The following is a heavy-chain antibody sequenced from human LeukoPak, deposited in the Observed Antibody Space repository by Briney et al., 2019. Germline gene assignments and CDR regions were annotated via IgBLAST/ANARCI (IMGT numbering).Heavy chain of an antibody. CDR3: ARVEMATETDAFDI. CDR1: GFTFSSYG. J-gene: IGHJ3*02. CDR2: IWYDGSNK. Sequence: PGGSLRLSCAASGFTFSSYGMHWVRQAPGKGLEWVAVIWYDGSNKYYADSVKGRFTISRDNFKNTLYLQMNSLRAEDTAVYYCARVEMATETDAFDIWGQGTMVTVSS. V-gene: IGHV3-33*01. D-gene: IGHD5-24*01.